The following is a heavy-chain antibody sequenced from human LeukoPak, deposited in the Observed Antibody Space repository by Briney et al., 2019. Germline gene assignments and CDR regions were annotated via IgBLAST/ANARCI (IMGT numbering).Heavy chain of an antibody. Sequence: APVKVSCKVSGYTLTELSMHWVRRAPGKGLEWMGGFDPEDGETIYAQKFQGRVTMTEDTSTDTAYMELSSLRSEDTAVYYCATPGVNYYDSSGYYSDYWGQGTLVTVSS. J-gene: IGHJ4*02. CDR1: GYTLTELS. D-gene: IGHD3-22*01. V-gene: IGHV1-24*01. CDR3: ATPGVNYYDSSGYYSDY. CDR2: FDPEDGET.